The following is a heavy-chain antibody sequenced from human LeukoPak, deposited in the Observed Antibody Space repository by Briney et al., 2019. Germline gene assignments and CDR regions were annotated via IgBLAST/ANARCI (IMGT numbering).Heavy chain of an antibody. D-gene: IGHD2-2*01. Sequence: SSALSPPSSFFGFAFTSGHYWGWIRPPPRQGLGWIVNIYHTGSAHYNPSLKSRVTISVDTSKNQFSLKLSSVTAAGTAVYYCARYCTSTTCILRGFDYWGQGTLVTVSS. CDR2: IYHTGSA. J-gene: IGHJ4*02. CDR1: GFAFTSGHY. V-gene: IGHV4-38-2*01. CDR3: ARYCTSTTCILRGFDY.